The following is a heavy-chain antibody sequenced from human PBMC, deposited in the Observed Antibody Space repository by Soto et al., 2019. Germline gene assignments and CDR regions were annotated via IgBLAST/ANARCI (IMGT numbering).Heavy chain of an antibody. J-gene: IGHJ4*02. Sequence: QVQLVQSGAEVKKPGSSVKVSCKASGGTFSTYAITWVRQAPGHGPEWVGGIIPLFGTTKYAQMFQGRVTITSDESTSTAHMELRSLRSEDTAVDYCARDYGHDCSGGNCYFYFWGQGTLVTVSS. CDR1: GGTFSTYA. CDR2: IIPLFGTT. D-gene: IGHD2-15*01. V-gene: IGHV1-69*01. CDR3: ARDYGHDCSGGNCYFYF.